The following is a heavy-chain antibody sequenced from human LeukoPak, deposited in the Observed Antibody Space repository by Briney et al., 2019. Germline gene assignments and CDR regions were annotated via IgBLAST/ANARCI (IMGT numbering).Heavy chain of an antibody. V-gene: IGHV5-51*01. CDR1: GYVFTNYW. D-gene: IGHD3-22*01. J-gene: IGHJ3*02. CDR3: ASHYETSGYFGFDI. Sequence: GESLKISCKGSGYVFTNYWIAWVRQVPEKGLEWMGIIHSGSSNTKYGPSFQGQVAISADKSISTAYLHWNNLRASDTAMYYCASHYETSGYFGFDIWGQGTMVTV. CDR2: IHSGSSNT.